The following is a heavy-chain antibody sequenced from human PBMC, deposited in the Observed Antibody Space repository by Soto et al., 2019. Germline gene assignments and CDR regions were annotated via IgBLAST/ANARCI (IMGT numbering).Heavy chain of an antibody. J-gene: IGHJ6*02. D-gene: IGHD2-15*01. CDR3: ASQGIDRFYYYYMDV. V-gene: IGHV3-23*01. Sequence: SGGSLRLSCAASGFTFSSSAMSWVRQAPGKGLEWVSIISGSGGSTYYADSVKGRFTISRDNSKNALYLQMNSLRAEDTAVYYCASQGIDRFYYYYMDVWGQGTTVTVSS. CDR1: GFTFSSSA. CDR2: ISGSGGST.